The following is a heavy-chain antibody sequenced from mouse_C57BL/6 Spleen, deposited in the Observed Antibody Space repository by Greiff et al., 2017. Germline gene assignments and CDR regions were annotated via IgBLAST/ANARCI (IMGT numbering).Heavy chain of an antibody. D-gene: IGHD1-2*01. CDR1: GYAFSSSW. J-gene: IGHJ4*01. Sequence: QVQLKESGPELVKPGASVKISCKASGYAFSSSWMNWVKQRPGKGLEWIGRIYPGDGDTNYNGKFKGKATLTADKSSSTAYMQLSSLTSEDSAVYFCARSHYYVYAMDYWGQGTSVTVAS. V-gene: IGHV1-82*01. CDR2: IYPGDGDT. CDR3: ARSHYYVYAMDY.